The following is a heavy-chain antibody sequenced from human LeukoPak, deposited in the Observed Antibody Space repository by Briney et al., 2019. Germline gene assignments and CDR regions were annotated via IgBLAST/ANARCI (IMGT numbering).Heavy chain of an antibody. CDR3: ARQLGYCSDGSCYFDY. D-gene: IGHD2-15*01. V-gene: IGHV3-23*01. CDR1: GFTFSSYA. Sequence: GGSLRLSCAASGFTFSSYAMSWVRQAPGEGLEWISAISSSGAYTNYADSVKGRFTLSRDNSKNTLYLQMNSLRAEDTATYYCARQLGYCSDGSCYFDYWGQGTLVTVSP. CDR2: ISSSGAYT. J-gene: IGHJ4*02.